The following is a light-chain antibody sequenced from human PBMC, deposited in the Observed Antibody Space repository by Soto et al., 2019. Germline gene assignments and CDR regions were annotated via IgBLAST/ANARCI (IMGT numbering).Light chain of an antibody. V-gene: IGKV3-20*01. J-gene: IGKJ1*01. CDR1: QSVSSSF. Sequence: EIVLTQSPGTLSLSPGERATLSCRASQSVSSSFLAWYQQKPGQAPRLLNYGASSRATGIPDRFSGSGSGTGFTLAISRLEPEDFAVYYCQQYGRSPWTFGQGTKLEIK. CDR3: QQYGRSPWT. CDR2: GAS.